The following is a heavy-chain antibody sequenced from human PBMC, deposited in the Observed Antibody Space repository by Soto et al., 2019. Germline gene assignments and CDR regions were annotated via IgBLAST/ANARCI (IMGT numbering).Heavy chain of an antibody. J-gene: IGHJ3*01. CDR2: IYWDDDK. Sequence: QITLKESGPLLVQPTQTLTLTCTFPGFSLSSTGVSAGWIRQPPGKALEWLAHIYWDDDKRYSPPLKKRPMITKVTSKNQVLSTLPDMAPGETATFSCTHSSRYSAFDFCGQGTMVAVSS. D-gene: IGHD2-15*01. CDR3: THSSRYSAFDF. V-gene: IGHV2-5*02. CDR1: GFSLSSTGVS.